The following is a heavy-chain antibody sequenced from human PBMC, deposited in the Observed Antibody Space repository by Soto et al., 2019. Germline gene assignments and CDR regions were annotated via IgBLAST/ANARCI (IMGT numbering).Heavy chain of an antibody. J-gene: IGHJ5*02. D-gene: IGHD1-26*01. CDR3: ARGTVGTNPNWLGP. CDR1: GFTVSSSS. V-gene: IGHV3-66*01. CDR2: IYKSGDT. Sequence: EVQLVESGGGLVQPGGSLRLSCAASGFTVSSSSLYWVRQAPGKGLEWVSSIYKSGDTYYADSVKGRFTISRDNYKSTLFLQMNSLRAEDTAVYYCARGTVGTNPNWLGPWGQGTLVTVSS.